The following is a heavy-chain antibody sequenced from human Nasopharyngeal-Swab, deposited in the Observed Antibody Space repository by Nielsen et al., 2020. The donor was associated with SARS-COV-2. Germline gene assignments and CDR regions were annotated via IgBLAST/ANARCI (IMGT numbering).Heavy chain of an antibody. CDR1: GDSVSSDSFA. V-gene: IGHV6-1*01. CDR2: TYYKSKWYT. CDR3: ARARTRSFDY. Sequence: SQTLSLTCAISGDSVSSDSFAWNWIRQSPSRGLEWLGRTYYKSKWYTDYAVSVKGRITVNPDTSKNHFSLQLNSVTPEDTAVYYCARARTRSFDYWGQGTLVTAS. J-gene: IGHJ4*02.